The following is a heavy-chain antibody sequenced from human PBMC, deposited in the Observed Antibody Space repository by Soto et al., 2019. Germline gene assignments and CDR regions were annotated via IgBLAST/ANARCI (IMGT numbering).Heavy chain of an antibody. J-gene: IGHJ4*02. CDR1: GFTFSSYG. CDR3: AKGRRGYSYGTFDY. CDR2: ISYDGSNK. D-gene: IGHD5-18*01. Sequence: QVQLVESGGGVVQPGRSLRLSCAASGFTFSSYGMHWVRQAPGKGLEWVAVISYDGSNKYYADSVKGRFTISRDNSKNTLYLQMNSLRAEDTAVYYCAKGRRGYSYGTFDYWVQGTLVTVSS. V-gene: IGHV3-30*18.